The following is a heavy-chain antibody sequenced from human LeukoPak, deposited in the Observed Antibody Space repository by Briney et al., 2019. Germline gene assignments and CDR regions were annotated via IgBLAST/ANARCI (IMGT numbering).Heavy chain of an antibody. CDR1: GFTFSDYY. V-gene: IGHV3-11*05. D-gene: IGHD4-17*01. J-gene: IGHJ4*02. CDR3: ARVEPYGDYVSY. Sequence: AGGSLRLSCAASGFTFSDYYMSWIRQAPGKGLEWVSYISSSSSYTNYADSVKGRFTISRDNAKNSLYLQMNSLRAEDTAVYYCARVEPYGDYVSYWGQGTLVTVSS. CDR2: ISSSSSYT.